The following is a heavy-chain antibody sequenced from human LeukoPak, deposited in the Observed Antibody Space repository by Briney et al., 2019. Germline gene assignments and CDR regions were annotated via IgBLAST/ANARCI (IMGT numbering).Heavy chain of an antibody. V-gene: IGHV3-7*03. CDR1: GFTFGKYW. CDR3: ARDQYDTWSRRGNFDS. J-gene: IGHJ4*02. Sequence: GGSLRLSCVASGFTFGKYWMSWVRQAPGKGLEWVANIKLGGSEKNYVDSVKGRFIISRDNTKNSLYLQMNSLRVEDTAVFYCARDQYDTWSRRGNFDSWGQGTLVIVSS. CDR2: IKLGGSEK. D-gene: IGHD3-3*01.